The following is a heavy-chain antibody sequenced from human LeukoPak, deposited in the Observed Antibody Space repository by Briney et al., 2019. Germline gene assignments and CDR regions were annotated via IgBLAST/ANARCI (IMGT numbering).Heavy chain of an antibody. D-gene: IGHD3-16*02. Sequence: GASVKVSCKASGGTFSSYAISWVRQAPGQGLEWMGGIIPIFGTANYAQKFQGRVTITPDASTSTAYTELSSLRAEDPAVYYCARITETQWRLGVLSHPLYYFDYWGQGTLVTVSS. V-gene: IGHV1-69*13. CDR1: GGTFSSYA. J-gene: IGHJ4*02. CDR2: IIPIFGTA. CDR3: ARITETQWRLGVLSHPLYYFDY.